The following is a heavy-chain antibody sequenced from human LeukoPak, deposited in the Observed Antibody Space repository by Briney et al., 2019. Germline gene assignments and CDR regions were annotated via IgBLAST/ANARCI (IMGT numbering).Heavy chain of an antibody. CDR3: AGYCSGGNCYRRSDY. CDR2: ISSSGSTI. D-gene: IGHD2-15*01. J-gene: IGHJ4*02. Sequence: GGSLRLSCVASGFTFSDYYMSWIRQAPGKGLEWVSYISSSGSTIYYADSVKGRLTISRDNAKNSLYLQINSLRAEDTAVYYCAGYCSGGNCYRRSDYWGQGTLVTVSS. V-gene: IGHV3-11*01. CDR1: GFTFSDYY.